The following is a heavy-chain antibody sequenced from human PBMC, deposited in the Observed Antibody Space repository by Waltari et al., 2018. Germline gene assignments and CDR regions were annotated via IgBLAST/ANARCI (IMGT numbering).Heavy chain of an antibody. CDR1: GFTFSSYE. V-gene: IGHV3-48*03. D-gene: IGHD6-19*01. CDR3: AREEYSSGWAIDY. CDR2: ISSSGSTI. Sequence: EVQLVESGGGLVQPGGSLRLSCAASGFTFSSYEMNWVRQAPGKGREWVSYISSSGSTIYYAGSVKGRFTISRDNAKSSLYLQMNSLRAEDTAVYYCAREEYSSGWAIDYWGQGTLVTVSS. J-gene: IGHJ4*02.